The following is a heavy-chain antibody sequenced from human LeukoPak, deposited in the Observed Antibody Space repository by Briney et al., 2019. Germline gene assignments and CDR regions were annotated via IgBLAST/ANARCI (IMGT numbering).Heavy chain of an antibody. CDR3: AAEGIVRSSVTMARINDY. D-gene: IGHD3-22*01. Sequence: ASVKVSCKASGYTFTSYYMHWVRQAPGQGLEWMGIINPSGGSTSYAQKFQGRVTMTRDTSTSTVYMELSSLRSEDTAVYYCAAEGIVRSSVTMARINDYWGQGTLVTVSS. V-gene: IGHV1-46*01. CDR2: INPSGGST. CDR1: GYTFTSYY. J-gene: IGHJ4*02.